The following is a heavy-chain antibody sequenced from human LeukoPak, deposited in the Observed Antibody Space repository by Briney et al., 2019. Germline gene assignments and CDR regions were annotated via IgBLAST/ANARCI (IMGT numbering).Heavy chain of an antibody. CDR2: ISGSGGST. Sequence: AGGSLRLSCAASGFTFSSYAMSWLRQAPGKGLEWVSAISGSGGSTYYADSVKGRFTISRDNSKNSLYLQMNSLRAEDTAVYYCATPASIAAAGPPPYYYYGMDVWGQGTTVTVSS. V-gene: IGHV3-23*01. CDR1: GFTFSSYA. D-gene: IGHD6-13*01. CDR3: ATPASIAAAGPPPYYYYGMDV. J-gene: IGHJ6*02.